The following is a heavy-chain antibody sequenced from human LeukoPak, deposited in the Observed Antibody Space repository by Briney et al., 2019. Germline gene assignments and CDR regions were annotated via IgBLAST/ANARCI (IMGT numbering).Heavy chain of an antibody. D-gene: IGHD1-14*01. CDR1: GFTFSSYS. J-gene: IGHJ5*02. CDR3: AIPPESLFDP. CDR2: ISSSSSTI. Sequence: GGSLRLSCAASGFTFSSYSMNWVRQAPGKRLEWVSYISSSSSTIYYADSVKGRFTISRDNAKNSLYLQMNSLRAEDTAVYYCAIPPESLFDPWGQGTLVTVSS. V-gene: IGHV3-48*01.